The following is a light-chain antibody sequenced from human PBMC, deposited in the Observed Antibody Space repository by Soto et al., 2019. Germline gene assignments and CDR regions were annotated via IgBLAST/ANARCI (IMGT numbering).Light chain of an antibody. CDR1: QSVSSSY. CDR3: QQYSGSPQT. J-gene: IGKJ1*01. Sequence: EIVLTQSPGTLSLSPGERATLSCRASQSVSSSYLAWYQQKPGKAPRLLIYGASSIASGVPDRFSGSGSGTDFTLTISRLEPEDFAVYYCQQYSGSPQTFGQGTKVEIK. CDR2: GAS. V-gene: IGKV3-20*01.